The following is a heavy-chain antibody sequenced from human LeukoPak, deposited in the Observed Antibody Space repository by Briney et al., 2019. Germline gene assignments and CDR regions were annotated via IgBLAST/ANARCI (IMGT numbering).Heavy chain of an antibody. V-gene: IGHV4-34*01. J-gene: IGHJ6*03. Sequence: SETLSLTCAVYGGSFSGYYWSWIRQPPGKGLEWIGEINHSGSTNYNPSLKSRVTISVDTSKNQFSLKLSSVTAADTAVYYCASLRSHGGPYYMDVWGKGTTVTVSS. CDR2: INHSGST. CDR3: ASLRSHGGPYYMDV. D-gene: IGHD3-10*01. CDR1: GGSFSGYY.